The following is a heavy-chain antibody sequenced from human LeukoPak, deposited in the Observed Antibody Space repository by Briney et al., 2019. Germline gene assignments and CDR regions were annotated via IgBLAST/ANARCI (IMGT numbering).Heavy chain of an antibody. V-gene: IGHV1-2*02. CDR1: GYTFTGYY. CDR2: INPNSGGT. CDR3: SREGRGSGYDLRRDFDY. J-gene: IGHJ4*02. Sequence: ASVKLSCKASGYTFTGYYMHWLRQSPGQGLGWMGWINPNSGGTNYPQKYQGRVTMTRDTAISTANMELSKLRSDDTAEHSGSREGRGSGYDLRRDFDYWGQGTLVTVSS. D-gene: IGHD5-12*01.